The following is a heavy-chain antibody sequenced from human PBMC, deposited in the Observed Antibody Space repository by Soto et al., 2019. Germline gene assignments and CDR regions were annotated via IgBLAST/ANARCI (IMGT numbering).Heavy chain of an antibody. J-gene: IGHJ4*02. CDR2: INSDGSST. D-gene: IGHD6-13*01. V-gene: IGHV3-74*01. CDR3: ARAWYSSKFDY. CDR1: GFTFSSYW. Sequence: GGSLRLSCAASGFTFSSYWMHWVRQAPGKGLVWVSRINSDGSSTSYADSVKGRFTISRDNAKNTLYLQMNSLRAEDTAVYYCARAWYSSKFDYWGQGTLVTVSS.